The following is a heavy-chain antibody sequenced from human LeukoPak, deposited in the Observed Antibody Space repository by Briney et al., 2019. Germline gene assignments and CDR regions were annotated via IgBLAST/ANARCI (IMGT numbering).Heavy chain of an antibody. CDR3: ARDQGGGLHSYGYAGDAFDI. D-gene: IGHD5-18*01. CDR2: IIPILGIA. Sequence: SVKVSCKASGGTFSSYAISWVRQAPGQGLEWMGRIIPILGIANYAQKFQGRVTITAGKSTSTAYMELGSLRSKDTAVYSCARDQGGGLHSYGYAGDAFDIWGQGTMVTVSS. V-gene: IGHV1-69*04. J-gene: IGHJ3*02. CDR1: GGTFSSYA.